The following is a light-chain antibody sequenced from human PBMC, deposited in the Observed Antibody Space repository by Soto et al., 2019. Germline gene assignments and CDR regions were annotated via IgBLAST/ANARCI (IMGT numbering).Light chain of an antibody. Sequence: DIQMTLSPSTLSACLGDRVTVTCRASQSISRWLGWYQQKPGKAPKLLIYDASSVDSGVPSRFSGSGSGTEFTLTISSLQPDHFAIYYCQQYDSYPWTFGQGTKVDIK. CDR2: DAS. CDR3: QQYDSYPWT. V-gene: IGKV1-5*01. J-gene: IGKJ1*01. CDR1: QSISRW.